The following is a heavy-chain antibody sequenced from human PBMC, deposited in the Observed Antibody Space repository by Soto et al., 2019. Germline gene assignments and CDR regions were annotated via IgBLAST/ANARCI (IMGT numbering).Heavy chain of an antibody. D-gene: IGHD1-26*01. CDR1: GGSISSSNSY. CDR3: ATVATGSYDWFDP. Sequence: LTCTVSGGSISSSNSYWNWIRQRPGKGLEWIGYIYYSGSTYQNPSLKSRVTISMDTSKNQFSLQLSSVTAEDTAVYYCATVATGSYDWFDPWGQGTLVTVSS. J-gene: IGHJ5*02. V-gene: IGHV4-31*03. CDR2: IYYSGST.